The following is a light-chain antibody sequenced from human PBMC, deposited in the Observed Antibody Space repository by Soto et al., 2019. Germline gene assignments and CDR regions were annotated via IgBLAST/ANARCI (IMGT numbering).Light chain of an antibody. J-gene: IGLJ2*01. CDR1: NIGSKS. CDR2: YDS. CDR3: QVWDSSSDHPDVV. Sequence: SYELTQPPSVSVAPGKTARITCGGNNIGSKSVHWYQQKPGQAPVLVIYYDSDRPSGLPERVSGSNSGNTATLTISRVEAGDEADYYCQVWDSSSDHPDVVFGGGTKLTVL. V-gene: IGLV3-21*04.